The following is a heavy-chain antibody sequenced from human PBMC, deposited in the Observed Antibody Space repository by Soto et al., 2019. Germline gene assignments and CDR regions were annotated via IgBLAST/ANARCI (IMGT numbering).Heavy chain of an antibody. CDR2: ISGSGGST. CDR1: GFTFSSYA. CDR3: AKGRALTYYDSLDV. V-gene: IGHV3-23*01. Sequence: EVQLLESGGGLVQPGGSLRLSCAASGFTFSSYAMSWVRQAPGKGLEWVSAISGSGGSTYYADSVKGRFTICIDNSKNTLYLQMNSLRAEDTAVYYCAKGRALTYYDSLDVWGKGTTVTVSS. J-gene: IGHJ6*04. D-gene: IGHD3-3*01.